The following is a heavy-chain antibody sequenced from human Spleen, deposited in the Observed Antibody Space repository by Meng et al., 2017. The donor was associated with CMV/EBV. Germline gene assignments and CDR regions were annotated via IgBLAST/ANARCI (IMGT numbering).Heavy chain of an antibody. J-gene: IGHJ4*02. Sequence: CKAFGYTFTDYYMHWVRQAPGQGLEWMGWINPNIGDTNYAQKFQGRVTMTRDSSITTAYMELSRLTSDDTAVYYCARDLSEYPYFDYWGQGTMVTVSS. CDR3: ARDLSEYPYFDY. D-gene: IGHD2/OR15-2a*01. CDR2: INPNIGDT. CDR1: GYTFTDYY. V-gene: IGHV1-2*02.